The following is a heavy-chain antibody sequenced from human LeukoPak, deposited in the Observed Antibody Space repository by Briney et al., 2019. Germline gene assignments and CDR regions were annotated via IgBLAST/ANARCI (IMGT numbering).Heavy chain of an antibody. D-gene: IGHD4-23*01. J-gene: IGHJ5*02. CDR2: ISAYNGNT. CDR3: ARVAYIECGNWGWFDP. CDR1: GYTFTSYG. Sequence: ASVKVSCKASGYTFTSYGISWVRQAPGQGLEWMGWISAYNGNTNYAQKLQGRVTMTTDTSTSTAYMELRSLRSDDTAVYYCARVAYIECGNWGWFDPWGQGTLVTVSS. V-gene: IGHV1-18*01.